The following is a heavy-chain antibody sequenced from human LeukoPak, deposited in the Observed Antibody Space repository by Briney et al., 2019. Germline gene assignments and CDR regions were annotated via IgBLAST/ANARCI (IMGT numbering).Heavy chain of an antibody. Sequence: SETLSLTCTVSGGSISTYYWSWIPQPAGKGLEWLGHIYSSGRTNYSPSLKSRVTISVDTSKNRFSLKLSSVTAADTAVYYCARGIAAEGGWFDPWGQGTLVTVSS. CDR3: ARGIAAEGGWFDP. J-gene: IGHJ5*02. D-gene: IGHD6-13*01. V-gene: IGHV4-4*07. CDR2: IYSSGRT. CDR1: GGSISTYY.